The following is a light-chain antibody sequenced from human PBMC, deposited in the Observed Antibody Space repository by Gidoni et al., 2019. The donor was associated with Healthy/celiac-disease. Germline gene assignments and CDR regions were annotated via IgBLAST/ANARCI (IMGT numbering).Light chain of an antibody. J-gene: IGLJ1*01. CDR2: QDS. CDR1: KLGDKY. CDR3: QAWDSSTRV. Sequence: SYELTQPPSVSVSPGQTASITCSGGKLGDKYACWYQQKPGQSPVLVIYQDSKRPSGIPERFSGSNSGNTATLTISGTQAMDEADYYCQAWDSSTRVFGTGTKVTVL. V-gene: IGLV3-1*01.